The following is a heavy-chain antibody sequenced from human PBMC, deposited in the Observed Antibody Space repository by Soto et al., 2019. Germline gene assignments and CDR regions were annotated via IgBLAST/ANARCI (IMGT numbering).Heavy chain of an antibody. V-gene: IGHV3-23*01. D-gene: IGHD6-6*01. CDR3: AKGSAPTRPYFFDY. CDR2: VSATAGGT. Sequence: GGSLRLSCASSGFTFSNYAMSLVRQAPGKGLEWVSLVSATAGGTYCADSMKGRFTTSRDNSKNTLYLQMNSLRVEDTAVYYCAKGSAPTRPYFFDYWGQGTLVTVSS. CDR1: GFTFSNYA. J-gene: IGHJ4*02.